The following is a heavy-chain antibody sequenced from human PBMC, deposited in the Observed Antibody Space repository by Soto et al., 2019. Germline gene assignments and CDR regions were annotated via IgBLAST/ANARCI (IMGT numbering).Heavy chain of an antibody. Sequence: ASVKVSFKASGYTFTSYDINWLRQATGQGLEWMGWMNPNSGNTGYAQKFQGRVTMTRNTSISTAYMELSSLRSEDTAVYYCARGRGYSYGYGMDVWGQGTTVTVSS. V-gene: IGHV1-8*01. CDR2: MNPNSGNT. CDR3: ARGRGYSYGYGMDV. J-gene: IGHJ6*02. CDR1: GYTFTSYD. D-gene: IGHD5-18*01.